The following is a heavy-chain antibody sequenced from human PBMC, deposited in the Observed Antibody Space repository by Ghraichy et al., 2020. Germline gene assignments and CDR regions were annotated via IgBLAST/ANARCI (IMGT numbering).Heavy chain of an antibody. D-gene: IGHD3-22*01. CDR3: ARGGDSSGYYPGYFDY. J-gene: IGHJ4*02. CDR1: GFTVSSNY. Sequence: GGSLRLSCAASGFTVSSNYMSWVRQAPGKGLEWVSVIYSGGSTYYADSVKGRFTISRHNSKNTLYLQMNSLRAEDTAVYYCARGGDSSGYYPGYFDYWGQGTLVTVSS. V-gene: IGHV3-53*04. CDR2: IYSGGST.